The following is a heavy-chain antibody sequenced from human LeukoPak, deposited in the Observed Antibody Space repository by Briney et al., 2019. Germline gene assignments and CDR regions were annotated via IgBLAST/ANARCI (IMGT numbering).Heavy chain of an antibody. CDR3: SRDTFGGQDA. V-gene: IGHV3-74*01. Sequence: GGSLRLSCAASVVTFSRNWMHCVRQAPGKRLGWVSSISTDGTTTTYADSVQGRFTISRESAENTLFLQMNSLRAEDTAVYYCSRDTFGGQDAWGQGTLVTVSS. CDR1: VVTFSRNW. D-gene: IGHD4-23*01. CDR2: ISTDGTTT. J-gene: IGHJ5*02.